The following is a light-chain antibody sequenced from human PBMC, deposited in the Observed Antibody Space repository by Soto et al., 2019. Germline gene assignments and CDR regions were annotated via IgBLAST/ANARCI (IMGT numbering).Light chain of an antibody. Sequence: EIGLTQSPGTLSLSLGERATLSCRASQSVTSSFLAWYQQKPGQAPRLLIYGASSRATGIPDRFSGSGSGTDFTLTISRLEPEDFAVYYCQQYGSSPWTFGQGTKVEIK. CDR2: GAS. V-gene: IGKV3-20*01. CDR3: QQYGSSPWT. J-gene: IGKJ1*01. CDR1: QSVTSSF.